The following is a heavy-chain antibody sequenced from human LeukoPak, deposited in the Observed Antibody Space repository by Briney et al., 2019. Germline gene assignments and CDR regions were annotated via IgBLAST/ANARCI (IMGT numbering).Heavy chain of an antibody. J-gene: IGHJ4*02. Sequence: SETLSLTCAVYGVSFSSYYWSWVRQPPGKGLEWLGEINYSGSTNYNPSLNSRVTISIDMSKNQFSLKLSSVTTADTAVYYCARAFGYSGHLDYWGQGILVTVSS. CDR3: ARAFGYSGHLDY. CDR1: GVSFSSYY. V-gene: IGHV4-34*01. D-gene: IGHD5-12*01. CDR2: INYSGST.